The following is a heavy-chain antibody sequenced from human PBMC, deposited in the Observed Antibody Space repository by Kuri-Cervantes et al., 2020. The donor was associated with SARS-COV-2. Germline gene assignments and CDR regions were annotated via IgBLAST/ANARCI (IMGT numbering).Heavy chain of an antibody. CDR2: IIPILGIA. Sequence: SVKVSCKASGGTFSSYAISWVRQAPGQGLEWMGRIIPILGIANYAQKFQGRVTMTRNTSISTAYMELSSLRSEDTAVYYCARGYDFWSGYDRPDYYFDYWGQGTLVTVSS. CDR1: GGTFSSYA. J-gene: IGHJ4*02. V-gene: IGHV1-69*04. D-gene: IGHD3-3*01. CDR3: ARGYDFWSGYDRPDYYFDY.